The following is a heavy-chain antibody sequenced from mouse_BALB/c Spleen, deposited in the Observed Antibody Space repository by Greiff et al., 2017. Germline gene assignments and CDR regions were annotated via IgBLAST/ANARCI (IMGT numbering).Heavy chain of an antibody. CDR2: ISSGGST. CDR3: ARGGYYDPYYAMDY. V-gene: IGHV5-6-5*01. Sequence: EVQLVESGGGLVKPGGSLKLSCAASGFTFSSYAMSWVRQTPEKRLEWVASISSGGSTYYPDSVKGRFTISRDNARNILYLQMSSLRSEDTAMYYCARGGYYDPYYAMDYWGQGTSVTVSS. D-gene: IGHD2-4*01. J-gene: IGHJ4*01. CDR1: GFTFSSYA.